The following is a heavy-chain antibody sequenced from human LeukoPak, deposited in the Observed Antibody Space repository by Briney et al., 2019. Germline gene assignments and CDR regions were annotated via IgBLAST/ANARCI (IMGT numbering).Heavy chain of an antibody. CDR1: GFTFSSYW. Sequence: GGSLRLSCAASGFTFSSYWMDWVRQAPGKGLEWVANIKQDGSEKNYVDSVKGRFIISRDNAKNSLYLQMNTLRADDTAVYYCARDGFGTGSNWGQGTLVTVSS. V-gene: IGHV3-7*03. CDR3: ARDGFGTGSN. CDR2: IKQDGSEK. D-gene: IGHD3-16*01. J-gene: IGHJ4*02.